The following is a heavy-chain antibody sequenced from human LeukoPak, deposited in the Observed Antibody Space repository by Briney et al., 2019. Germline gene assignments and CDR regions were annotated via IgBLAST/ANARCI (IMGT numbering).Heavy chain of an antibody. CDR3: AKYVVGGSSYCFGY. CDR2: VWFDGSYE. D-gene: IGHD2-15*01. V-gene: IGHV3-33*06. CDR1: GFKFTDYA. Sequence: PGGSLRLSCVASGFKFTDYAIHWVRQVPGRGLEWVAVVWFDGSYELYADSVKGRITISRGNSKNTPYLQMNSLRAEDTAVYYCAKYVVGGSSYCFGYWGQGTLVTVSS. J-gene: IGHJ4*02.